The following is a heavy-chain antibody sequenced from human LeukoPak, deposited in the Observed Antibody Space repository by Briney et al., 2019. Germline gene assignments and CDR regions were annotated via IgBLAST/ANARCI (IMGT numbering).Heavy chain of an antibody. Sequence: PSETLSLTCTVSGGSISSYYWSWIRQPPGKGLEWIGYIYYSGSTNYNPTLTSRVTISVDTSKNQFSLKLSSVTAADTAVYYCARGRIAGGNYWGQGTLVTVSS. V-gene: IGHV4-59*01. J-gene: IGHJ4*02. CDR2: IYYSGST. CDR1: GGSISSYY. CDR3: ARGRIAGGNY. D-gene: IGHD6-13*01.